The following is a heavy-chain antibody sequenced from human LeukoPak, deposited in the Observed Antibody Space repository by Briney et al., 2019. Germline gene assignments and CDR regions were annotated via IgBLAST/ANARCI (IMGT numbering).Heavy chain of an antibody. J-gene: IGHJ4*02. D-gene: IGHD1-26*01. CDR3: ARDRIGGTYYDY. CDR1: GYTISNYA. CDR2: ISVFNSNT. Sequence: ASVKVSCKASGYTISNYAFTWVRQAPGQGLEWMGWISVFNSNTKYAQKLQGRVTMTTDTSTSTAYMELRSLTSDDTAVYYCARDRIGGTYYDYWGQGTLVTVSS. V-gene: IGHV1-18*01.